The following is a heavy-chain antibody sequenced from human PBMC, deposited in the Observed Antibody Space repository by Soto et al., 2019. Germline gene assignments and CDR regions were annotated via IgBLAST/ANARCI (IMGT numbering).Heavy chain of an antibody. CDR3: AHSDGGYEIIYFDF. J-gene: IGHJ4*02. V-gene: IGHV2-5*01. D-gene: IGHD5-12*01. CDR2: IYYNDDR. Sequence: SGPTLGNPTQTLTLTCTFSGFSFTTAGVAVGWIRQTPGGALEWLTLIYYNDDRRFSPSLKTRLTITGDTSKNQVVLSLTNVDPGDTATYFCAHSDGGYEIIYFDFWGQGIPVTVSS. CDR1: GFSFTTAGVA.